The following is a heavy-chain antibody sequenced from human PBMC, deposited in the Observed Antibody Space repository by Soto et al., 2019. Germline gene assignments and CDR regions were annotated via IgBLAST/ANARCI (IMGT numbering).Heavy chain of an antibody. J-gene: IGHJ1*01. V-gene: IGHV1-69*13. D-gene: IGHD2-21*02. CDR1: GGTFSSYA. CDR2: IIPIFGTA. Sequence: VASVKVSCKASGGTFSSYAISWVRQAPGQGLEWMGGIIPIFGTANYAQKFQGSVTITADESTSTAYMELSSLRSEDKAVYYCARGHNSREYCGGDCYLFQHWGRGTLVTVSS. CDR3: ARGHNSREYCGGDCYLFQH.